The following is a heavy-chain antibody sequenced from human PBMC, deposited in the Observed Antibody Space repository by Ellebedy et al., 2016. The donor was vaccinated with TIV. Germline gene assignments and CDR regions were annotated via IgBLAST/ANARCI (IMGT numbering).Heavy chain of an antibody. CDR3: ARVGITIFGDYFDY. D-gene: IGHD3-3*01. J-gene: IGHJ4*02. CDR1: GFTFSSYS. V-gene: IGHV3-21*01. CDR2: ISSSSSYI. Sequence: GGSLRLSXAASGFTFSSYSMNWVRQAPGKGLEWVSSISSSSSYIYYADSVKGRFTISRDNAKNSLYLQMNSLRAEDTAVYYCARVGITIFGDYFDYWGQGTLVTVSS.